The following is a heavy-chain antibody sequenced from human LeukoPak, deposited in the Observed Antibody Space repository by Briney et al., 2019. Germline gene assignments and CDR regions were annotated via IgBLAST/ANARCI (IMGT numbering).Heavy chain of an antibody. CDR1: GGTFSSYT. D-gene: IGHD5-24*01. Sequence: ASVKASCKASGGTFSSYTISWVRQAPGQGLAWVGGIIPILNTATYAQKFQGRVTVTTDESTTTAYMELSSLRSEDTAVYYCASRPDGYNFRGWSLWGQGTLVTVS. CDR2: IIPILNTA. V-gene: IGHV1-69*05. CDR3: ASRPDGYNFRGWSL. J-gene: IGHJ4*02.